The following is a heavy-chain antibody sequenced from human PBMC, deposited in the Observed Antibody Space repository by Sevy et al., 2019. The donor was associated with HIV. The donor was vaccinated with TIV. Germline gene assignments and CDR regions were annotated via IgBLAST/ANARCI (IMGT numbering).Heavy chain of an antibody. V-gene: IGHV4-59*01. D-gene: IGHD3-10*01. CDR3: TNYYYGSGSYYKD. J-gene: IGHJ4*02. CDR2: TYSSGST. CDR1: GGSISSYY. Sequence: SETLSLTCTVSGGSISSYYWSWIRQPPGKGLEWIGYTYSSGSTNYNPSLKSRVTISVDTSKNQFSLKLSSVTAADTAVYYCTNYYYGSGSYYKDWGQGTLVTVSS.